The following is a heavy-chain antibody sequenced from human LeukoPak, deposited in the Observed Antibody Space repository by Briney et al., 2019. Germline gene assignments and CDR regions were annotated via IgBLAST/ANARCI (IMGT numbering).Heavy chain of an antibody. Sequence: PSETLSLTCTVSGGSVSSGNYYWSWIRQPPGKGLEWIGYIYYSGSTNYNPSLKSRVTISVDTSKNQFSLKLSSVTAADTAVYYCAREGRDGYNYEGRFDYWGQGTLVTVSS. CDR1: GGSVSSGNYY. CDR2: IYYSGST. CDR3: AREGRDGYNYEGRFDY. J-gene: IGHJ4*02. D-gene: IGHD5-24*01. V-gene: IGHV4-61*01.